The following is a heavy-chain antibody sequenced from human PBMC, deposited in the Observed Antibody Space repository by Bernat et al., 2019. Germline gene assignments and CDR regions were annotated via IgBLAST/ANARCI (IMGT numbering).Heavy chain of an antibody. D-gene: IGHD3-3*01. V-gene: IGHV3-30-3*01. Sequence: QVQMVESGGGVVQPGRSLRLSCAASGFSFSMFAMHWVRQAPGKGLEWVAVISNDGSNKYYADSVKGRFNISRDNSKNTLYLQMNSLRAEDTAVYYCASSMDRSGYYYYGMDVWGQGTTVIVSS. J-gene: IGHJ6*02. CDR3: ASSMDRSGYYYYGMDV. CDR1: GFSFSMFA. CDR2: ISNDGSNK.